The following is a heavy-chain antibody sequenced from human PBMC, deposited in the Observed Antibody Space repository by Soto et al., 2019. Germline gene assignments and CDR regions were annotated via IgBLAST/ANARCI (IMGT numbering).Heavy chain of an antibody. CDR2: IYHSGST. V-gene: IGHV4-61*01. CDR3: AATRHDAFDI. J-gene: IGHJ3*02. Sequence: QVLLQESGPGLVKPSETLSLTCTVSGGSVSSGSYYWSWIRQPPGKGLEWIGYIYHSGSTNYNPSLRSRVTSSIDTSKNQFSLKLSSVTAADTDVYYCAATRHDAFDIWGPGTMVTVSS. CDR1: GGSVSSGSYY.